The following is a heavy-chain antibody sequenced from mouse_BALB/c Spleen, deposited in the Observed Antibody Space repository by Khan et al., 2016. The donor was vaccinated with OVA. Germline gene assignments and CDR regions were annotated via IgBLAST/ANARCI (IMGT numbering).Heavy chain of an antibody. V-gene: IGHV5-6-3*01. CDR1: GFTFSSFG. D-gene: IGHD1-1*01. CDR2: INSNGGST. CDR3: SRYPYCYGNNYAMDY. Sequence: EVELVESGGGLMQPGGSLKLSCAASGFTFSSFGMSWVRQTPDKRLEWVGTINSNGGSTYYPDSVKGRCTIYRDNAKKTLYLQMISLKSDDTAIYYCSRYPYCYGNNYAMDYCCQGTSVTVSS. J-gene: IGHJ4*01.